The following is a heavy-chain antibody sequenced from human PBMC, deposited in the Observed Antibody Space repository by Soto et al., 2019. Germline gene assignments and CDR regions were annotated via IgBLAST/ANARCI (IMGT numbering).Heavy chain of an antibody. CDR1: GGSFSGYY. D-gene: IGHD1-1*01. V-gene: IGHV4-34*01. CDR2: INHSGST. CDR3: ARLANWNFDY. J-gene: IGHJ4*02. Sequence: SETLSLTCAVYGGSFSGYYWSWIRQPPGKGLEWIGEINHSGSTNYNPSLKSRVTISVDTSKNQFSLKLSSVTAADTAVYYCARLANWNFDYWGQGTLVTVSS.